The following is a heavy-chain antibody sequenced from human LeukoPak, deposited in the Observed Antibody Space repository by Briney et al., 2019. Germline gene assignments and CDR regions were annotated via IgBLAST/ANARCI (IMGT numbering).Heavy chain of an antibody. CDR1: GGSISSGGYS. CDR2: IYHSGST. D-gene: IGHD2-2*01. J-gene: IGHJ5*02. V-gene: IGHV4-30-2*01. Sequence: PSQTLSLTCAVSGGSISSGGYSWSWIRQPPGKGLEWIGYIYHSGSTYYNPSLKSRVTISVDRSKNQFSLKLSSVTAADTAVYYCARAVDIVVVPAAIGWFDPWGQGTLVTVSS. CDR3: ARAVDIVVVPAAIGWFDP.